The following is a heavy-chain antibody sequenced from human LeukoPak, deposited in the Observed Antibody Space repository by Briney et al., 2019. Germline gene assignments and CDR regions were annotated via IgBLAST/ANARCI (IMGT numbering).Heavy chain of an antibody. CDR1: GFTFSSYG. D-gene: IGHD3-3*01. CDR3: AKDRGYYDFWSGYYERGYFDY. CDR2: ISYDGSNK. Sequence: GGSLRLSCAASGFTFSSYGMHWVRQAPGKGLEWVAVISYDGSNKYYADSVKGRFTISRDNSKNTLYLQMNSLRAEDTAVYYCAKDRGYYDFWSGYYERGYFDYWGQGTLVTVSS. V-gene: IGHV3-30*18. J-gene: IGHJ4*02.